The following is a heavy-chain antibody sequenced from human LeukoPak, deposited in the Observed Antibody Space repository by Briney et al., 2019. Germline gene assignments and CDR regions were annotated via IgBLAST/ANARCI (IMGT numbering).Heavy chain of an antibody. CDR3: ARDINGYYYDSHGYYPTDL. Sequence: ASVKVSCKTSGYTFTSYGLSWVRQAPGQGLEWMGCIITYNGNTNYPQRLQGRVTMTTDTSTTTAYMELRSLRSDDTAVYYCARDINGYYYDSHGYYPTDLWGQGTLVTVSS. D-gene: IGHD3-22*01. CDR1: GYTFTSYG. J-gene: IGHJ5*02. V-gene: IGHV1-18*01. CDR2: IITYNGNT.